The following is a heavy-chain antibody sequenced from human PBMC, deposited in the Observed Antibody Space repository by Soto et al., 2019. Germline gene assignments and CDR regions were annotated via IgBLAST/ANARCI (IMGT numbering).Heavy chain of an antibody. D-gene: IGHD4-17*01. J-gene: IGHJ4*02. Sequence: EVQLVESGGGLVKPGGSLRLSCAASGFTFSNAWMSWVRQAPGKGLEWVGRIKSKTDGGTTDYAAPAKGRFTISRDDSKNTLYLQMNSLKTEDTAVYYWTTDVRYGVFDYWGQGPLVTVSS. CDR3: TTDVRYGVFDY. V-gene: IGHV3-15*01. CDR1: GFTFSNAW. CDR2: IKSKTDGGTT.